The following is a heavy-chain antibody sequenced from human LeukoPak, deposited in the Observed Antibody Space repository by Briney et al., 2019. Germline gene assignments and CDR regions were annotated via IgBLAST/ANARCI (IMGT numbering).Heavy chain of an antibody. J-gene: IGHJ3*01. CDR2: IDPSDSYT. Sequence: GESLKISCKGSGYSFTIYRISWARQLPGKGLEWMGRIDPSDSYTNYSPSFQGHVTISADTSISTAYLKWSSLKASDTAMYYCAKWGAGGDFDVWGQGTMVTVCS. V-gene: IGHV5-10-1*01. D-gene: IGHD3-16*01. CDR3: AKWGAGGDFDV. CDR1: GYSFTIYR.